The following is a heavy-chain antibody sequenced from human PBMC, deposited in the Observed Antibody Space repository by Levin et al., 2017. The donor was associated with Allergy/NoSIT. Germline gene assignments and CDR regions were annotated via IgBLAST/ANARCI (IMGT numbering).Heavy chain of an antibody. CDR2: IYATGST. V-gene: IGHV4-4*07. Sequence: SQTLSLTCTVSGGSISSYYWSWIRQPAGKGLEWIGRIYATGSTNYNPSLKSRVTMSVDTSKNQFSLKLNSVTAADTAIYYCARDLALSPYNWFDPWGQGTLVTVSS. J-gene: IGHJ5*02. D-gene: IGHD3-16*01. CDR1: GGSISSYY. CDR3: ARDLALSPYNWFDP.